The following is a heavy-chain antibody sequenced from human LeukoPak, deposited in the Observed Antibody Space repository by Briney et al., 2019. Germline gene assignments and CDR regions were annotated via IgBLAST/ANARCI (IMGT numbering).Heavy chain of an antibody. CDR2: ISGSGGST. Sequence: GGSLRLSCAASGFTFSSYAMSWVRQAPGKGLEWVSAISGSGGSTYYADSVKGRFTISRDNSKNTLYLQMNSLRAGDTAVYYCAKVDKQWLAFDYWGQGTLVTVSS. D-gene: IGHD6-19*01. V-gene: IGHV3-23*01. CDR3: AKVDKQWLAFDY. J-gene: IGHJ4*02. CDR1: GFTFSSYA.